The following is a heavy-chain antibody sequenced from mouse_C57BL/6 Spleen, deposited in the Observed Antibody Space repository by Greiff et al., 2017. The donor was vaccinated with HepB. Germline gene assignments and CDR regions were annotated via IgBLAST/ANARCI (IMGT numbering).Heavy chain of an antibody. CDR3: ARSTTVVGGYWYFDV. Sequence: EVKVVESGGGLVQPGGSLCLSCAASGFTFTDYYMSWVRQPPGKALEWLGFIRNKANGYTTEYSASVKGQFTISRDNSQSILYLQMNALRAEDSATYYCARSTTVVGGYWYFDVWGTGTTVTVSS. D-gene: IGHD1-1*01. V-gene: IGHV7-3*01. CDR2: IRNKANGYTT. J-gene: IGHJ1*03. CDR1: GFTFTDYY.